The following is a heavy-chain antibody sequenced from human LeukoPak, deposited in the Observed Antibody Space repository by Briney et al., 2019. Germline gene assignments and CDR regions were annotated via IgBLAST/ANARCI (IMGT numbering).Heavy chain of an antibody. V-gene: IGHV3-23*01. Sequence: GGSLRLSCAASGFTFSTYAMSWVRQAPGKGLEWVSGISISGGSAYYADSVKGRFTISRDNSKNTLYLQMNRLRAEDTAVYYCATDRDLLFAHCWFDLWGQGILVTVSS. J-gene: IGHJ5*02. CDR1: GFTFSTYA. D-gene: IGHD3-10*01. CDR3: ATDRDLLFAHCWFDL. CDR2: ISISGGSA.